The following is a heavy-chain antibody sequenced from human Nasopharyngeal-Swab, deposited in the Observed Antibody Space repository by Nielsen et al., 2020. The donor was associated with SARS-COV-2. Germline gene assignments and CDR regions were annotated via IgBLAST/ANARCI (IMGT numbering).Heavy chain of an antibody. CDR3: ARGYGDYGMDV. J-gene: IGHJ6*02. D-gene: IGHD4-17*01. CDR2: IWYDGSNK. Sequence: GEPLKISCAASGFTFSSYGMHWVRQAPGKGLEWVAVIWYDGSNKYYAGSVKGRFTISRDNSKNTLYLQMNSLRAEDTAVYYCARGYGDYGMDVWGQGTTVTVSS. V-gene: IGHV3-33*01. CDR1: GFTFSSYG.